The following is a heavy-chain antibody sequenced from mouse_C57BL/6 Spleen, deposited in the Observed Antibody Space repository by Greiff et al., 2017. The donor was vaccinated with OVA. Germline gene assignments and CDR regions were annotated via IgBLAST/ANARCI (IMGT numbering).Heavy chain of an antibody. CDR1: GFSLTSYG. CDR2: IWRGGST. CDR3: AKREDYGSSYDYYAMEY. Sequence: VKLVESGPGLVQPSQSLSITCTVSGFSLTSYGVHWVRQSPGKGLEWLGVIWRGGSTDYNAAFMSRLSITKDNSKSQVFFKMNSLQADDTAIYYCAKREDYGSSYDYYAMEYWGQGTSVTVSS. D-gene: IGHD1-1*01. J-gene: IGHJ4*01. V-gene: IGHV2-5*01.